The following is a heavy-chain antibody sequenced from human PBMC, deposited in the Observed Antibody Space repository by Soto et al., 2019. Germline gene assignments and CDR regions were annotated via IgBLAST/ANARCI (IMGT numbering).Heavy chain of an antibody. CDR3: ARDLFPWHYGSGSYSDY. CDR2: IWYDGSNK. D-gene: IGHD3-10*01. V-gene: IGHV3-33*01. J-gene: IGHJ4*02. Sequence: GGSLRLSCAASGFTFSSYGMHWVRQAPGKGLEWVAVIWYDGSNKYYADSVKGRFTISRDNSKNTLYLQMNSLRAEDTAVYYCARDLFPWHYGSGSYSDYWGQGTLVTVSS. CDR1: GFTFSSYG.